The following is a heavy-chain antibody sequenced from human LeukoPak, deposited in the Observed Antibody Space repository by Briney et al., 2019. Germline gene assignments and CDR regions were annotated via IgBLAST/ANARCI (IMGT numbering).Heavy chain of an antibody. CDR1: EFSVGSNY. CDR3: AKDRGDYTNWFDP. D-gene: IGHD4-17*01. J-gene: IGHJ5*02. CDR2: FSGSGGST. Sequence: GGSLRLSCAASEFSVGSNYMTWVRQAPGKGLEWVSTFSGSGGSTHYADSVKGRFTISRDNPKNTLYLQMNSPRAEDTAIYYCAKDRGDYTNWFDPWGQGTLVTVSS. V-gene: IGHV3-23*01.